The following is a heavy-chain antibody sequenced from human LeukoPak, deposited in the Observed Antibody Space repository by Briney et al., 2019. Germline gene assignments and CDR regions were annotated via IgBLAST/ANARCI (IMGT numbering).Heavy chain of an antibody. Sequence: ASVKVSCKASGYTFTCYYMHWVRQAPGQGLEWMGWINPNSGGTNYAQKFQGRVTMTRDTSISTAYMELSRLRSDDTAVYYCAREGSSGWYVFFDYWGQGTLVTVSS. CDR2: INPNSGGT. V-gene: IGHV1-2*02. J-gene: IGHJ4*02. CDR1: GYTFTCYY. D-gene: IGHD6-19*01. CDR3: AREGSSGWYVFFDY.